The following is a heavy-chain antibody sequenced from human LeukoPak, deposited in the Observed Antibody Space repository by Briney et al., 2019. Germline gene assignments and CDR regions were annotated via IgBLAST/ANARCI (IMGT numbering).Heavy chain of an antibody. CDR1: GFTFNNYW. J-gene: IGHJ4*02. D-gene: IGHD6-19*01. Sequence: GGSLRLSCAASGFTFNNYWMSWVRQPPGKGLEWVANIKVDGSTKYYVDSVKGRFTISRDNAKSSLYLQMSSLRAEDTAVYYCAKGTNGGWYDYWGRGTLVTVSS. V-gene: IGHV3-7*01. CDR2: IKVDGSTK. CDR3: AKGTNGGWYDY.